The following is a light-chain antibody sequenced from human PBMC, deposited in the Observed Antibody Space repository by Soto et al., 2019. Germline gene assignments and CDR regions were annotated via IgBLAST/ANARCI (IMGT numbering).Light chain of an antibody. CDR1: QSVSSSY. CDR2: GAS. CDR3: QQYGAYT. Sequence: EIVLTQSPGTLSLSPWERATLSCRASQSVSSSYLAWYQQKPGQAPRLLIYGASSRATGIPDRFSGSGSGTDFTLAISRLEPEDFAVYYCQQYGAYTFGQGTTLEIK. V-gene: IGKV3-20*01. J-gene: IGKJ2*01.